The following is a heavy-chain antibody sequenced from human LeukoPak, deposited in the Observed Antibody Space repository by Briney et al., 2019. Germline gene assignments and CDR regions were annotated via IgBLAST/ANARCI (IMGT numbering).Heavy chain of an antibody. CDR1: GFTVSSNY. Sequence: PGGSLRLSCAASGFTVSSNYMSWVRQAPGKGLEWVSVIYSGGSTYYADSVKGRFTISRDNSKITLYLQMNSLRAEDTAVYYCARDRAYGSGSYYPDAFDIWGQGTMVTVSS. D-gene: IGHD3-10*01. J-gene: IGHJ3*02. CDR2: IYSGGST. V-gene: IGHV3-53*01. CDR3: ARDRAYGSGSYYPDAFDI.